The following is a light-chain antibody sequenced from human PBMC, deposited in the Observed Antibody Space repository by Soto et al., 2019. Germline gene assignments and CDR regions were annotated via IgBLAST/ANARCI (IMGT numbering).Light chain of an antibody. V-gene: IGKV1-8*01. CDR3: QQYYSSYT. Sequence: AIRMTQSPSSFSASTGDRVTITCRASQGISSYLAWYQQKPGKAPKLLIYAASTLQSGVPSRFSGSGSGTDFTLTISCLQSEDFATYYCQQYYSSYTFGQGTMLEIK. CDR1: QGISSY. J-gene: IGKJ2*01. CDR2: AAS.